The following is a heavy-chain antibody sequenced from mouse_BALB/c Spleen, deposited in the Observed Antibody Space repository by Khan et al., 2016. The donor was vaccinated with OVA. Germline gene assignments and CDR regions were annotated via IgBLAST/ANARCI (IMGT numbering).Heavy chain of an antibody. J-gene: IGHJ4*01. CDR2: INPRSGYS. V-gene: IGHV1-4*01. CDR1: GYTFTSHT. Sequence: VQLQQSGAELARPGASVKMSCKASGYTFTSHTMHWVKQSPGQGLEWIGYINPRSGYSTYNQKFNDKATLTADKSSSIAYMQLSSLTSEDSAVYYCARRTRGYAMDDWGQGTSVTVSS. CDR3: ARRTRGYAMDD.